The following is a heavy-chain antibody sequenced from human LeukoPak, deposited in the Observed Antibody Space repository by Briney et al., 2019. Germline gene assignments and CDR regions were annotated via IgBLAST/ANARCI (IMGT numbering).Heavy chain of an antibody. Sequence: TSETLSLTCTVSGGSISSYYWSWIRQPPGKGLEWIGYIYYSGSTNYNPSLKSRVTISVDTSKNQFSLKQSSVTAADTAVYYCAISWTYSSGGDYFDYWGQGTLVTVSS. J-gene: IGHJ4*02. CDR1: GGSISSYY. V-gene: IGHV4-59*08. CDR3: AISWTYSSGGDYFDY. D-gene: IGHD6-19*01. CDR2: IYYSGST.